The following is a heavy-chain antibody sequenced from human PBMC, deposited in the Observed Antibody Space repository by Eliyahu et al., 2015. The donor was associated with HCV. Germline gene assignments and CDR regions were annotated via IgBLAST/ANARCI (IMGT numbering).Heavy chain of an antibody. CDR1: XFXFSSYS. D-gene: IGHD1-26*01. Sequence: EVQLVESGGGLVQPGGSLXLSCXASXFXFSSYSXNWVRQVXGKGXEWVSYISSSSSIIYYVDSVKGRFTISRDNAKNSLYLQMNSLRAEDTAVYYCARGPEWELLLRYYYYGMDVWGQGTTVTVSS. V-gene: IGHV3-48*01. J-gene: IGHJ6*02. CDR2: ISSSSSII. CDR3: ARGPEWELLLRYYYYGMDV.